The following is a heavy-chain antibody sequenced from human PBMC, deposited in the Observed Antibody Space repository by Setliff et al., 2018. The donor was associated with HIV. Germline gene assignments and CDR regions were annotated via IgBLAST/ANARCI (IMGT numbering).Heavy chain of an antibody. CDR3: AKDKGQKYADY. V-gene: IGHV3-30*02. CDR2: IRSDGSNK. Sequence: GGSLRLSCATSGLTFSNCGMHWVRQAPGKGLEWVASIRSDGSNKYYADSVTGRSTISRDDSKNTLYLQMNSLRAEDTAVYYCAKDKGQKYADYWGQGTMVTVS. D-gene: IGHD3-10*01. J-gene: IGHJ4*02. CDR1: GLTFSNCG.